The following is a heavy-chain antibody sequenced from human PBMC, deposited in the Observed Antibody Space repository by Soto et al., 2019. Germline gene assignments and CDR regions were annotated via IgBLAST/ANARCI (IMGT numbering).Heavy chain of an antibody. CDR2: IYPGDSDT. V-gene: IGHV5-51*01. J-gene: IGHJ5*02. CDR1: GYSFTSYW. CDR3: AITVGALPAARGGWFDP. D-gene: IGHD2-2*01. Sequence: GESLKISCKGSGYSFTSYWIGWVRQMPGKGLEWMGIIYPGDSDTRYSPSFQGQVTISADKSISTAYLQRSSLKASDTAMYYCAITVGALPAARGGWFDPWGQGTLVTVSS.